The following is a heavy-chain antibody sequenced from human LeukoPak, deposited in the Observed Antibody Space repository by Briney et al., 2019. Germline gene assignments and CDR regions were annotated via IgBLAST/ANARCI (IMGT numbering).Heavy chain of an antibody. CDR2: ISSSSSYI. J-gene: IGHJ5*02. Sequence: GGSLRLSCAASGFTFSSYSMNWVRQAPGKGLEWVSSISSSSSYIYYADSVKGRFTISRDNAKNSLYLQMNSLRAEDTAVYYCARDYYDSSGYGWFDPWGQGTLVTVSS. V-gene: IGHV3-21*01. CDR1: GFTFSSYS. D-gene: IGHD3-22*01. CDR3: ARDYYDSSGYGWFDP.